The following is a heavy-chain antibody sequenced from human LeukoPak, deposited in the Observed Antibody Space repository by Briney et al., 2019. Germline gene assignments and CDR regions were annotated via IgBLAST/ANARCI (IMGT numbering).Heavy chain of an antibody. CDR3: ATRPYSGSYYSWFDP. D-gene: IGHD1-26*01. Sequence: GASVKVSCKVSGYTLTELSMHWVRQAPGKGLEWMGGFDPEDGETIYAQKFQGRVTMTEDTSTDTAYIELSSLRSEDTAVYYCATRPYSGSYYSWFDPWGQGTLVTVSS. J-gene: IGHJ5*02. CDR1: GYTLTELS. V-gene: IGHV1-24*01. CDR2: FDPEDGET.